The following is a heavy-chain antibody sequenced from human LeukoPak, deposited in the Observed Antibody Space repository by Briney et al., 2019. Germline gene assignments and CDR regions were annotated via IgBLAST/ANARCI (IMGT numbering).Heavy chain of an antibody. CDR2: IYYSGRT. V-gene: IGHV4-39*01. D-gene: IGHD6-6*01. J-gene: IGHJ3*02. CDR3: ARVPPEYSSFNDGFDI. CDR1: GGSITSSSYY. Sequence: SETLSLTCTVSGGSITSSSYYWGWIRQPPGKGLEWIGSIYYSGRTYYNPSLKSRVTISVDTSKNQFSLKLSSVTAADTAVYYCARVPPEYSSFNDGFDIWGQGTLVAVSS.